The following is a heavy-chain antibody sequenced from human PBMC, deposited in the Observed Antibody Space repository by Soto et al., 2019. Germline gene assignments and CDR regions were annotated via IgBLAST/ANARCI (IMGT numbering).Heavy chain of an antibody. CDR2: IYSGGST. J-gene: IGHJ4*02. V-gene: IGHV3-53*01. D-gene: IGHD5-18*01. CDR3: ARDSGYSYGPLDY. CDR1: GFTVSSNY. Sequence: GGSLRLSCASSGFTVSSNYMSWVRQAPGKGLEWVSVIYSGGSTYYADSVKGRFTISRHNSKNTLYLQMNSLRAEDTAVYYCARDSGYSYGPLDYWGQGTLVTVSS.